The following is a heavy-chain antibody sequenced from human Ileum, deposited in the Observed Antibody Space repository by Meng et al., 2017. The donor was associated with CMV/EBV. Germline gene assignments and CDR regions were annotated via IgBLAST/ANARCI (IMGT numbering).Heavy chain of an antibody. CDR2: TKNKADNYIT. Sequence: GGSLRLSCAASGFTFSDHHMDWVRQAPGKGLEWVGRTKNKADNYITEYAASVRGRITISRDVPRNSLYLQMTSLKSEDTVLYYCGRDSMKGGVFDCWGQGILVTVSS. V-gene: IGHV3-72*01. CDR3: GRDSMKGGVFDC. J-gene: IGHJ4*02. D-gene: IGHD3-10*01. CDR1: GFTFSDHH.